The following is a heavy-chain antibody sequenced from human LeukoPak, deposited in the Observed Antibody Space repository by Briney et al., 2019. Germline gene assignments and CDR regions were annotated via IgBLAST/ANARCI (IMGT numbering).Heavy chain of an antibody. CDR2: ISHDGNNQ. D-gene: IGHD5-12*01. CDR3: AREHQFSLRFGPFDY. V-gene: IGHV3-30-3*01. CDR1: GFIFTEYS. Sequence: GGSLRLSCVVSGFIFTEYSIHWVRQAPDKGLEWVAVISHDGNNQYYADSVKGRFTISRDNSRNTLYLQMNHLRPEDTGVYYCAREHQFSLRFGPFDYWGRGTLVTVSS. J-gene: IGHJ4*02.